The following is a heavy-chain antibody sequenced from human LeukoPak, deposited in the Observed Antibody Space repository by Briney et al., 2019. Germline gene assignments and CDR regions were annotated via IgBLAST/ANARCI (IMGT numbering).Heavy chain of an antibody. CDR2: IYYSGST. V-gene: IGHV4-31*03. CDR1: GGSISSGGYY. Sequence: SETLSLTCTVSGGSISSGGYYWSWIRQHPGKGLEWIGYIYYSGSTYYNPSLKSRVTISVDTSKNQFSLKLSSVTAADTAVYYCARFDVVVVFDYWGQGTLVTASS. J-gene: IGHJ4*02. CDR3: ARFDVVVVFDY. D-gene: IGHD2-15*01.